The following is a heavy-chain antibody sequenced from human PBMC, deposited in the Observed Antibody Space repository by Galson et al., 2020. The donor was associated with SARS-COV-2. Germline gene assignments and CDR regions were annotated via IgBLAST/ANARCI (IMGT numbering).Heavy chain of an antibody. CDR1: GFTFSSYG. Sequence: GESLKISCAASGFTFSSYGMHWVRQAPGKGLEWVAVISYDGSNKYYADSVKGRFTISRDNSKNTLYLQMNSLRADDTAVYYCSRGGSSGDDAFDIWGQGTMVTVSS. J-gene: IGHJ3*02. CDR3: SRGGSSGDDAFDI. CDR2: ISYDGSNK. V-gene: IGHV3-30*03. D-gene: IGHD6-19*01.